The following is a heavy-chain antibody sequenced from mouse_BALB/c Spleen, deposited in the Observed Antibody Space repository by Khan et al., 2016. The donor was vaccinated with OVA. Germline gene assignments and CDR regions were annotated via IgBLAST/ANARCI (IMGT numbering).Heavy chain of an antibody. D-gene: IGHD1-1*01. Sequence: EVELVESGGGLVQPGGSLKLSCAASGFDFSRYWMSWVRQAPGKGLEWIGEINPDSNKINYTPSLQDKFIISGDTAKNTLYLQMSKVRSEDTALYCCTRLQYYGAMDYWGQGTSVTVSS. V-gene: IGHV4-1*02. J-gene: IGHJ4*01. CDR3: TRLQYYGAMDY. CDR2: INPDSNKI. CDR1: GFDFSRYW.